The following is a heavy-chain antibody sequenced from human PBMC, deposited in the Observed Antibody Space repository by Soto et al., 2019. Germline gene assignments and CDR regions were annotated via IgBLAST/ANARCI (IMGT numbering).Heavy chain of an antibody. Sequence: PSETLSLTCTVSGGSISSGGYYWSWIRQHPGKGLEWIGYIYYSGSTYYNPSLKSRVTISVDTSKNQFSLKLSSVTAADTAVYYCARDRVATITSSNYFDYWGQGTLVTVSS. D-gene: IGHD5-12*01. CDR3: ARDRVATITSSNYFDY. CDR1: GGSISSGGYY. J-gene: IGHJ4*02. CDR2: IYYSGST. V-gene: IGHV4-31*03.